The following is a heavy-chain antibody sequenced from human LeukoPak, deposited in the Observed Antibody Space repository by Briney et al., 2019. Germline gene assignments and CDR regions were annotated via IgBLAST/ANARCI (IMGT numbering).Heavy chain of an antibody. CDR3: ARAEVIAIFDY. CDR1: GFTVNSHY. V-gene: IGHV3-66*02. J-gene: IGHJ4*02. D-gene: IGHD2-21*01. Sequence: PGGSLRLSCAASGFTVNSHYMNWVRQAPGKGLEWVSVIYSGGSTYYADSVKGRFTISRGNSKNMLYLQMSSLRIEDTAVYYCARAEVIAIFDYWGQGTLVTVSS. CDR2: IYSGGST.